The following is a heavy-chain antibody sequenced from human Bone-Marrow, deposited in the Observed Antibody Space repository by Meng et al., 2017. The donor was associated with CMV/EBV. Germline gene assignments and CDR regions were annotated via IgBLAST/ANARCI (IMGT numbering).Heavy chain of an antibody. D-gene: IGHD2-2*01. CDR1: GGSISSSSYY. V-gene: IGHV4-39*07. J-gene: IGHJ3*02. Sequence: GSLRLSCTVSGGSISSSSYYWVWIRQPPGKGLEWNGSIYHSGSTYYNPSLKSRVTISVDTSKNQFSLKLSSVTAADTSVYDCARDQLVPAAIYFHTWGQGTMVTVSS. CDR3: ARDQLVPAAIYFHT. CDR2: IYHSGST.